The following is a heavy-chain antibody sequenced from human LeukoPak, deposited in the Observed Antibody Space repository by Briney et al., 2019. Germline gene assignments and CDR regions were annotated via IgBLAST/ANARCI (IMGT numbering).Heavy chain of an antibody. D-gene: IGHD5-24*01. Sequence: GGFLRLSCAASGFTFSSYDMHSVRQATGKGLEWVSAIGTAGDTYYPGSVKGRFTISRENAKTSVYLQMNSLRAGDTAVYYCARGGRDGYNELLEPYYYYYMDVWGKGTTVTVSS. CDR1: GFTFSSYD. V-gene: IGHV3-13*01. CDR3: ARGGRDGYNELLEPYYYYYMDV. J-gene: IGHJ6*03. CDR2: IGTAGDT.